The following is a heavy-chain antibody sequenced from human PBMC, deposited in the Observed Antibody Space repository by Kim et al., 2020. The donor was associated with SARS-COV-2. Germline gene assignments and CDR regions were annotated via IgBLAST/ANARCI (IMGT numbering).Heavy chain of an antibody. CDR1: GYTFINYA. J-gene: IGHJ4*02. CDR2: IHNGNGNI. D-gene: IGHD1-26*01. Sequence: ASVKVSCKASGYTFINYALHWVRQAPGQRLEWMGWIHNGNGNINYSENFQGRITITRDTFASTAYMELSSLRSEDTAVYYCARLVGTPTDFDYWGQGTLVTVSS. V-gene: IGHV1-3*04. CDR3: ARLVGTPTDFDY.